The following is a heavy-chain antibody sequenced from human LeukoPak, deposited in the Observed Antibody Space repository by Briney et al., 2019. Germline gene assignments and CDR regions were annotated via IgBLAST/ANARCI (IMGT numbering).Heavy chain of an antibody. CDR3: AKATKDFRSGHVPAIGAQDH. J-gene: IGHJ4*02. V-gene: IGHV3-23*01. CDR1: RLTFSTYA. D-gene: IGHD3-3*01. CDR2: ISGSGTSV. Sequence: GGSLRLSCEASRLTFSTYAMSWVRQAPGKGLEWVSSISGSGTSVYFAGSVKGRFTISRDNSKNTVYLQMNSLRAEDTALYYCAKATKDFRSGHVPAIGAQDHWGQGTLVTVSS.